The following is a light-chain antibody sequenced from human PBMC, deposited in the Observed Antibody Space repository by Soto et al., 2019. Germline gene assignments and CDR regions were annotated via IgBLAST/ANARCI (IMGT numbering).Light chain of an antibody. Sequence: DFQLTHSPSFLSASVGGRVTITCRASQTISSWLACYQQKPGKAPKLLIYKASTLKSGVPSRFSGSGSGTEFTLTISSLQPDDFATYYCQHYNSYSEAFGQGTKVDIK. J-gene: IGKJ1*01. CDR3: QHYNSYSEA. V-gene: IGKV1-5*03. CDR1: QTISSW. CDR2: KAS.